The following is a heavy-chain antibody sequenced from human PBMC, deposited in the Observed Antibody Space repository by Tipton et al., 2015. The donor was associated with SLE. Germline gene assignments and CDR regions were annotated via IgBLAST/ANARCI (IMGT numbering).Heavy chain of an antibody. D-gene: IGHD4-17*01. CDR1: GDSISSSSYY. Sequence: TLSLTCIVSGDSISSSSYYWGWIRQPPGKGLEWVGTVYYTGNTFYNPSLKSRVTISVDTSKNQFSLKLNSVTAADTAVYYCARIDGAYDQFYLDYWGQGSLVTVSS. CDR2: VYYTGNT. J-gene: IGHJ4*02. CDR3: ARIDGAYDQFYLDY. V-gene: IGHV4-39*07.